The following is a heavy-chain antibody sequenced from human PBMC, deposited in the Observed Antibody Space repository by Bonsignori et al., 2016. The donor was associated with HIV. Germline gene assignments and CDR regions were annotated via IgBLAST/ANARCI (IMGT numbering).Heavy chain of an antibody. CDR2: MRSKPYGGTT. Sequence: WIRQPPGKGLEWVGFMRSKPYGGTTQYAASVKGRFTISRDDSKGIAYLQMNSLKTEDTAVYYCTRDIGNYYAYYFDYWGQGTLGTVSS. CDR3: TRDIGNYYAYYFDY. J-gene: IGHJ4*02. D-gene: IGHD1-26*01. V-gene: IGHV3-49*02.